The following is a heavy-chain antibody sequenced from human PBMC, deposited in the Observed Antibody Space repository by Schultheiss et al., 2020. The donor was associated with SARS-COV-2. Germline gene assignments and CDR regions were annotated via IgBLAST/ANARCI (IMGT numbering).Heavy chain of an antibody. V-gene: IGHV3-23*01. CDR3: ARDKPDIVVVPAAPRTYYYYGMDV. CDR1: GFTFSGSA. D-gene: IGHD2-2*01. Sequence: GGSLRLSCAASGFTFSGSAMHWVRQASGKGLEWVSAISGSGGSTDYADSVKGRFTISRDNSKNTLYLQMNSLIVEDTAVYYCARDKPDIVVVPAAPRTYYYYGMDVWGQGTTVTVSS. J-gene: IGHJ6*02. CDR2: ISGSGGST.